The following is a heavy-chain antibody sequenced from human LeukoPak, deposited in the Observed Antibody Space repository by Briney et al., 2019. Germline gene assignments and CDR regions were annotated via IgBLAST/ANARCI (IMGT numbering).Heavy chain of an antibody. CDR3: TSSLVRADMVTGIDY. Sequence: PSQTLSLTCTVSGGSISSGDYYWIWIRQPPGKGLEWIGEINRSGSTTYNPSLKSRVTISLDTSKNQFSLKLSSVTAADTAVYYCTSSLVRADMVTGIDYWGQGTLVTVSS. CDR1: GGSISSGDYY. CDR2: INRSGST. D-gene: IGHD5-18*01. V-gene: IGHV4-30-4*08. J-gene: IGHJ4*02.